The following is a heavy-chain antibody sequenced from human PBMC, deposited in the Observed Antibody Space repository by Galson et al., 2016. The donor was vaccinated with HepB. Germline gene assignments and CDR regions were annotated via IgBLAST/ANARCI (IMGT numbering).Heavy chain of an antibody. CDR3: ARLASCSSSCHFDS. Sequence: ETLSLTCAVSGGSISSAIYFWTWVRQTPGKGLEWIGSINYSGTTYYNSALRGRATISVDTSNNHFSLRLTSVTADDTAVYYCARLASCSSSCHFDSWGQGTLVPISS. V-gene: IGHV4-39*02. CDR1: GGSISSAIYF. D-gene: IGHD6-13*01. CDR2: INYSGTT. J-gene: IGHJ4*02.